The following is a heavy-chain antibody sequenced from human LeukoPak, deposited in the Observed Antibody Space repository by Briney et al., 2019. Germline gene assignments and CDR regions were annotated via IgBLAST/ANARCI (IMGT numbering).Heavy chain of an antibody. CDR3: ARDEDCSGGSCYPEYFQH. CDR1: GYTFTSYG. Sequence: ASVKVSCKASGYTFTSYGISWVRQAPGQGLEWMGWISAYNGNTNYAQKLQGRVTMTTDTSTSTAYMELRSLRSDDTAVYYCARDEDCSGGSCYPEYFQHWGQGTLVTVSS. V-gene: IGHV1-18*01. D-gene: IGHD2-15*01. J-gene: IGHJ1*01. CDR2: ISAYNGNT.